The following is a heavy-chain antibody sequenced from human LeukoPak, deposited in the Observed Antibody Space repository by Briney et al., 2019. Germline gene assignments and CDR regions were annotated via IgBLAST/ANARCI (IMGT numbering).Heavy chain of an antibody. Sequence: GGSLRLSCAASGFTFSSYAMSWVRQAPGKGLEWVSAISGSGGSTYYADSVKGRFTISRDNSKNTLYLQMNSLRAEDTAVYYCAKDLDVVVVADYFDYWGQGTLVTVSS. CDR3: AKDLDVVVVADYFDY. D-gene: IGHD2-15*01. V-gene: IGHV3-23*01. J-gene: IGHJ4*02. CDR1: GFTFSSYA. CDR2: ISGSGGST.